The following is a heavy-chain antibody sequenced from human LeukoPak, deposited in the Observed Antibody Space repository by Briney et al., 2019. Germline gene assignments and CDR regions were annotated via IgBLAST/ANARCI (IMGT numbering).Heavy chain of an antibody. CDR3: AGGKVADHRLDY. CDR1: GFTFSTYP. Sequence: AGGSLRLSCAASGFTFSTYPMNWVRQAPGKGLEWISHIRDSGITDYADSVKGRFTISRDNAKNSLYLQLNSLRVDDTAVYYCAGGKVADHRLDYWGQGTLVTVSS. CDR2: IRDSGIT. J-gene: IGHJ4*02. V-gene: IGHV3-48*01. D-gene: IGHD6-19*01.